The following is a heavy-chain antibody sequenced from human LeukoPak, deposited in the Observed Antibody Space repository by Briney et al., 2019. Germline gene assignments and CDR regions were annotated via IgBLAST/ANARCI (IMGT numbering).Heavy chain of an antibody. CDR1: GGSISSSSYY. D-gene: IGHD6-13*01. CDR2: IYYSGST. J-gene: IGHJ3*02. CDR3: ARVPPIKQRMAAAGRRAFDI. V-gene: IGHV4-39*07. Sequence: SETLSLTCTVSGGSISSSSYYWGWIRQPPGKGLEWIGSIYYSGSTYYNPSLKSRVTISVDTSKNQFSLKLSSVTAADTAVYYCARVPPIKQRMAAAGRRAFDIWGQGTMVTVSS.